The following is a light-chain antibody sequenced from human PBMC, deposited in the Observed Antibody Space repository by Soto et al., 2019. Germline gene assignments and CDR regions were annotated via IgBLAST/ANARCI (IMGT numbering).Light chain of an antibody. CDR2: GAS. CDR3: QVYGSSPKT. CDR1: QTVTSNS. Sequence: EIVLTQSPGTLSLSPGERATLSCRASQTVTSNSLAWYQQKPGQAPRLLIHGASTRATGIPDRFSGSGSGTDFTLTISRLEPEDFAVYYCQVYGSSPKTFGQGTKVEVK. V-gene: IGKV3-20*01. J-gene: IGKJ1*01.